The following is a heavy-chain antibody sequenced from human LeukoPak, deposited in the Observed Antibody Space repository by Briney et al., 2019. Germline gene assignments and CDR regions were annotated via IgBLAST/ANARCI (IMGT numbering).Heavy chain of an antibody. CDR2: IIPIFGTA. Sequence: SVKVSCKASGGTFSSYAISWVRQAPGQGLEWMGGIIPIFGTANYAQKFQGRVTITADESTSTAYMELSSLRSEDTAVYYCARGANFGVVTKDVWGKGTTFTVSS. CDR3: ARGANFGVVTKDV. CDR1: GGTFSSYA. D-gene: IGHD3-3*01. J-gene: IGHJ6*04. V-gene: IGHV1-69*01.